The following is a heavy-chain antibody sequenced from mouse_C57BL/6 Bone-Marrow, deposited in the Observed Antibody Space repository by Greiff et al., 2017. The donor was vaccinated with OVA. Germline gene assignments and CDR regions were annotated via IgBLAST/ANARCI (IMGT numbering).Heavy chain of an antibody. V-gene: IGHV1-64*01. CDR3: AKGLRYVFDY. Sequence: VQLKQPGAELVKPGASVKLSCKASGYTFTSYWMHWVRQRPGQGLEWIGMIHPNSGSTNYNETFKSKATLTVDKSSSTAYMQLSSLTSEDSAVYYCAKGLRYVFDYWGQGTTLTVSS. CDR1: GYTFTSYW. CDR2: IHPNSGST. J-gene: IGHJ2*01. D-gene: IGHD1-1*01.